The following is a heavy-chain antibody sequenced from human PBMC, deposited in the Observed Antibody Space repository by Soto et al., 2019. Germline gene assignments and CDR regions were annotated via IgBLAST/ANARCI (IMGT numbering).Heavy chain of an antibody. CDR1: GASISSSGYY. CDR3: AKAAHDRTYYGMDV. Sequence: TSETLSLTCTVSGASISSSGYYWGWIRQPPGRGLEWIGSIDYSGNTYYNPSLRSRVTVSVDTSKNQFSLDLRYVTAADTAVYYCAKAAHDRTYYGMDVWGQGTTVTVSS. CDR2: IDYSGNT. J-gene: IGHJ6*02. D-gene: IGHD3-22*01. V-gene: IGHV4-39*01.